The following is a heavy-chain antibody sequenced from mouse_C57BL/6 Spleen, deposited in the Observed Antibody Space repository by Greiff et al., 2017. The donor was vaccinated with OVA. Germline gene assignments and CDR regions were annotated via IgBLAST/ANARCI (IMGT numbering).Heavy chain of an antibody. V-gene: IGHV2-6*03. J-gene: IGHJ4*01. D-gene: IGHD2-4*01. Sequence: VHLVESGPGLVAPSQSLSITCTVSGFSLTSYGVHWVRQPPGKGLEWLVVIWSDGSTTYNSDLNSRLSISKDNSQSQIFLKMNSLQTDDTAMYYCAREYYDYNAMDYWGQGTSVTVSS. CDR3: AREYYDYNAMDY. CDR1: GFSLTSYG. CDR2: IWSDGST.